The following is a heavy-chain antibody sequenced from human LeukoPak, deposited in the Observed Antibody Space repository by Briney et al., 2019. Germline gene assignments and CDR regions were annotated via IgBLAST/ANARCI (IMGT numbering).Heavy chain of an antibody. V-gene: IGHV3-74*01. D-gene: IGHD1-14*01. CDR1: GFTFSSYW. Sequence: QPGGSLRLSCAASGFTFSSYWMHWVRQAPGKGLVWVSCINSDGGSTSYADSVKGRFTISRDNAKNTLYLQMNSLRAEDTAVYYCAREPDYYYGMDVWGKGTTVTVSS. CDR3: AREPDYYYGMDV. CDR2: INSDGGST. J-gene: IGHJ6*04.